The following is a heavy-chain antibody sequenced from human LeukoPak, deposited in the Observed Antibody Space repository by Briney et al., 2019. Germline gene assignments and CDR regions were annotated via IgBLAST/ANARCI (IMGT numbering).Heavy chain of an antibody. D-gene: IGHD2-2*01. Sequence: PSETLSLTCTVSGGSISSSSYYWGWIRQPPGKGLEWIGSIYYSGSTYYNPSLKSRVTISVDTSKNQFSLKLSSVTAADTAVYYCARPERNRSSTSGHTRFDPWGQGTLVTVSS. J-gene: IGHJ5*02. CDR1: GGSISSSSYY. CDR2: IYYSGST. V-gene: IGHV4-39*07. CDR3: ARPERNRSSTSGHTRFDP.